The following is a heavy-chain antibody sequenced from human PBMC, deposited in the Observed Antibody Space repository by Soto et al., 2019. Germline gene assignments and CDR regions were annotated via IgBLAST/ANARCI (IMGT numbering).Heavy chain of an antibody. CDR2: FDPEDGET. V-gene: IGHV1-24*01. CDR3: ATLPKGYCSSTSCPHPFDI. Sequence: QVQLVQSGAEVKKPGASVKVSCKVSGYTLTELSMHWVRQAPGKGLEWMGGFDPEDGETIYAQKFQGRVTMTEDTSTDTAYMELSSLRSEDTAVYYCATLPKGYCSSTSCPHPFDIWGQGTMVTVSS. CDR1: GYTLTELS. D-gene: IGHD2-2*01. J-gene: IGHJ3*02.